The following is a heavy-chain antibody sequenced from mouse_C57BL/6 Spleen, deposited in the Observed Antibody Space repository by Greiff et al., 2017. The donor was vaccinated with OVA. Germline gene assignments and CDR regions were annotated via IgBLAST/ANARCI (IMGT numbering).Heavy chain of an antibody. CDR2: IYPGDGDT. J-gene: IGHJ2*01. V-gene: IGHV1-82*01. Sequence: QVQLQQSGPELVKPGASVKISCKASGYAFSSSWMNWVKQRPGKGLEWIGRIYPGDGDTNYNGKFKGKATLTADKSSSTAYMQLSSLTSEDSAVYFCARELEFGYWGQGTTLTVSS. CDR3: ARELEFGY. CDR1: GYAFSSSW.